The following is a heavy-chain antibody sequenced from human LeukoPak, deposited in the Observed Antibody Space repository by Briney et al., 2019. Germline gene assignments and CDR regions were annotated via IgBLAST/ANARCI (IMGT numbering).Heavy chain of an antibody. CDR1: GYTFTGYY. D-gene: IGHD2-8*02. V-gene: IGHV1-2*02. CDR3: ARDLAVFDAFDI. J-gene: IGHJ3*02. Sequence: GASVKVSCKASGYTFTGYYMHWVRQAPGQGLEWMGWINPNSGDTNYAQDFQGRVTMTRDTSISTAYMELSRLRYADTAVYYCARDLAVFDAFDIWGQGTMVTVSS. CDR2: INPNSGDT.